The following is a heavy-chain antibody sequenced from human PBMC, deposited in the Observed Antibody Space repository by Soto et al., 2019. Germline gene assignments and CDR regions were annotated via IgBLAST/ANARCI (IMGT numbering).Heavy chain of an antibody. CDR2: IGTAGDT. Sequence: GGSLRLSCAASGFTFSSYDMHWVRQATGKCLEWVSAIGTAGDTYYPGSVKGRFTISRENAKNSLYLQMNSLRAGDTAVYYCARGIAAAGSAYYYYYGMDVWGQGXTVTVYS. V-gene: IGHV3-13*01. D-gene: IGHD6-13*01. CDR3: ARGIAAAGSAYYYYYGMDV. CDR1: GFTFSSYD. J-gene: IGHJ6*02.